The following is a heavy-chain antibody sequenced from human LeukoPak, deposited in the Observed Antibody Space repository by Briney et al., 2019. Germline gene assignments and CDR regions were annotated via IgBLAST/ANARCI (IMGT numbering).Heavy chain of an antibody. V-gene: IGHV3-9*01. D-gene: IGHD2-2*01. CDR2: VSWKSSRI. J-gene: IGHJ4*02. CDR3: AKESTADGIDY. Sequence: PGGSLRLSCAASGFTFDEYAMHWVRQAPGKGLEWVSGVSWKSSRIGYADSVKGRFTISRDNSKNTLYLQMNSLRAEDTAVYYCAKESTADGIDYWGQGTLVTVSS. CDR1: GFTFDEYA.